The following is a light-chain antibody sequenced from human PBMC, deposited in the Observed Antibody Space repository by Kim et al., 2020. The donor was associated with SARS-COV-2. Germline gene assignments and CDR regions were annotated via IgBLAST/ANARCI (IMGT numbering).Light chain of an antibody. CDR1: QGISTF. Sequence: SSVGDRVPITCRASQGISTFLAWYQQKPATAPKLLISAASTLQSGVPSRFSGSGSGTDFTLTISSLQPEDFATYYCQQLNSYPVTFGQGTRLEIK. V-gene: IGKV1-9*01. CDR2: AAS. J-gene: IGKJ5*01. CDR3: QQLNSYPVT.